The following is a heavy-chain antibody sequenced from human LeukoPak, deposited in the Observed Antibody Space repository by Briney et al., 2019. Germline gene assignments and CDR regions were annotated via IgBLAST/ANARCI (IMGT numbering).Heavy chain of an antibody. V-gene: IGHV1-2*04. CDR1: GYTFTGYY. Sequence: ASVKVSCKASGYTFTGYYMHWVRQAPGQGLEWMGWINPNNGGTTYAQKFQGWLTMTPDTSISTAYMELTRLRSDDTAVYYCARDIARASAAAVNTYYYYGMDVWGQGTTVTVSS. J-gene: IGHJ6*02. CDR2: INPNNGGT. D-gene: IGHD6-13*01. CDR3: ARDIARASAAAVNTYYYYGMDV.